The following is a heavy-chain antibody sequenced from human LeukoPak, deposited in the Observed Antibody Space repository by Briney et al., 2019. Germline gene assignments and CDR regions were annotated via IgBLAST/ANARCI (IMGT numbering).Heavy chain of an antibody. CDR1: GFTFSSYG. V-gene: IGHV3-30*02. CDR2: IRYDGSNK. Sequence: GGCLRLSCAASGFTFSSYGMHWVRQAPGKGLEWVAFIRYDGSNKYYADSVKGRFTISRDNSKNTLYLQTNSLRAEDTAVYYCAKDRSPAHFDYWGQGTLVTVSS. J-gene: IGHJ4*02. D-gene: IGHD2-2*01. CDR3: AKDRSPAHFDY.